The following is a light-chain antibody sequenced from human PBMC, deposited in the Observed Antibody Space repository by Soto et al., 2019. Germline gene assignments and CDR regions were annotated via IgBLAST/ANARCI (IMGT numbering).Light chain of an antibody. CDR2: AAS. V-gene: IGKV1-39*01. CDR1: QSISKY. Sequence: DIQMTQSPASLSASVGDEVNIACRASQSISKYLNWYQQKPGKAPKLLSYAASTLQGGGPSMFSATGSGTEFILTGTSLQPGDFATYSCQHSYRTPLTFGPGTKVDIK. CDR3: QHSYRTPLT. J-gene: IGKJ1*01.